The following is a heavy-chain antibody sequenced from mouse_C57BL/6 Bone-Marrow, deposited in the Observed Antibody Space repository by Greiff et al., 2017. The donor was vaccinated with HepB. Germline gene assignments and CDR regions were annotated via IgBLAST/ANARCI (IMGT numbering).Heavy chain of an antibody. CDR1: GYTFTSYW. CDR3: ARGKATPGAMDY. Sequence: QVQLQQPGAELVKPGASVKMSCKASGYTFTSYWITWVKQRPGQGLEWIGDIYPGSGSTNYNEKFKSNATLTVDTSSSTAYMQLSSLTSEDSAVYYCARGKATPGAMDYWGQGTSVAVSS. J-gene: IGHJ4*01. D-gene: IGHD3-3*01. CDR2: IYPGSGST. V-gene: IGHV1-55*01.